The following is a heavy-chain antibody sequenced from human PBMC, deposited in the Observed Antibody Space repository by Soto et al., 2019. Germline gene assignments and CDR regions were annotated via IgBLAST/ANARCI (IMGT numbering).Heavy chain of an antibody. CDR3: ARAITPIFGVVIANYYYYGMDV. J-gene: IGHJ6*02. CDR2: IITIFGTA. V-gene: IGHV1-69*01. D-gene: IGHD3-3*01. CDR1: GGTFSSYV. Sequence: AVKVSCKGSGGTFSSYVMSWVRQAPGQGVEWMGGIITIFGTANYAQKFQGRVTITADESTSTAYMELSSLRSEDTAVYYCARAITPIFGVVIANYYYYGMDVWGQGTTVTVSS.